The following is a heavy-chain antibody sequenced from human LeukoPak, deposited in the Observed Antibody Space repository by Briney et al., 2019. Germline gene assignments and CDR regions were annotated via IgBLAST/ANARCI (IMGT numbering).Heavy chain of an antibody. CDR3: AREVVGYSSGSDHYYYYYMDV. J-gene: IGHJ6*03. Sequence: SETLSLTCTVSGGSISSYYWSWIRQPPGKGLEGIGYIYYSGSTNYNPSLKSRVTISVDTSKNQFSLKLSSVTAADTAVYYCAREVVGYSSGSDHYYYYYMDVWGKGTTVTVSS. D-gene: IGHD6-19*01. V-gene: IGHV4-59*01. CDR1: GGSISSYY. CDR2: IYYSGST.